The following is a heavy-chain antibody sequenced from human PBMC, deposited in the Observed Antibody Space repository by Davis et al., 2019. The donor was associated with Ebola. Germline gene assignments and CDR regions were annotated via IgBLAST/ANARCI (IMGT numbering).Heavy chain of an antibody. Sequence: GESLKISCAASGFTVSSNYMSWVRQAPGKGLEWVSCISSSSSYIYYADSVKGRFTISRDNAKNSLYLQMNSLRAEDTAVYYCARLIGSYPNWFDPWGQGTLVTVSS. CDR2: ISSSSSYI. D-gene: IGHD1-26*01. CDR3: ARLIGSYPNWFDP. CDR1: GFTVSSNY. J-gene: IGHJ5*02. V-gene: IGHV3-21*01.